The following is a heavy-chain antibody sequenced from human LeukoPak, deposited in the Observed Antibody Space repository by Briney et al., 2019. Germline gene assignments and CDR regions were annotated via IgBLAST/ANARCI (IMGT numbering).Heavy chain of an antibody. CDR1: GFTFSSYG. D-gene: IGHD2-21*02. CDR2: ISYDGSNK. CDR3: ARALGGDFLYYFDY. J-gene: IGHJ4*02. Sequence: GRSLRLSCAASGFTFSSYGMHWVRQAPGKGLEWVAVISYDGSNKYYADSVKGRFTISRDNAKNSLYLQMNSLRAEDTAVYYCARALGGDFLYYFDYWGQGTLVTVSS. V-gene: IGHV3-30*03.